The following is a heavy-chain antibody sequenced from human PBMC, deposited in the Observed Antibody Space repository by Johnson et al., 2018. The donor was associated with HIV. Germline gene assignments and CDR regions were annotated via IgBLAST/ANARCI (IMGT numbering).Heavy chain of an antibody. CDR1: GFTFSSYA. V-gene: IGHV3-23*04. Sequence: VQLVESGGGLVQPGGSLRLSCAASGFTFSSYAMSWVRQAPGNGLEWVSAISGSGGSTYYADSVKGRFTISSDNSQNTLYLQMNSLRAEDTAVYYCAKVYSSGWFFDIWGQGTMVTVSS. CDR2: ISGSGGST. J-gene: IGHJ3*02. CDR3: AKVYSSGWFFDI. D-gene: IGHD6-19*01.